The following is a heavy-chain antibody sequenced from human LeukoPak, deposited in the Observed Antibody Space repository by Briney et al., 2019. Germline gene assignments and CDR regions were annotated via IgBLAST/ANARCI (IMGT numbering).Heavy chain of an antibody. Sequence: GGSLRLSCAASGFTFSSYSMNWVRQAPGKGLEWVSSIISSSSYIYYADSVKGRFTISRDNAKNSLYLQMNSLRAEDTAVYYCARDWGYGDYYYYYMDVWGKGTTVTVSS. V-gene: IGHV3-21*01. CDR3: ARDWGYGDYYYYYMDV. CDR2: IISSSSYI. CDR1: GFTFSSYS. J-gene: IGHJ6*03. D-gene: IGHD5-18*01.